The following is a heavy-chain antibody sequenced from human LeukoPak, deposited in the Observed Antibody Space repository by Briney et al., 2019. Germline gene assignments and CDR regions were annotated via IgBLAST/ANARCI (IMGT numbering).Heavy chain of an antibody. J-gene: IGHJ4*02. D-gene: IGHD6-6*01. V-gene: IGHV3-48*03. CDR3: ARESSSFDY. Sequence: GGSLRLSCAASGFTFSSYEMNWVRQAPGKGLEWVSYISSSGGTIYYADSVKGRFTVSRDNAKNSLYLQMNSLRAEDTAVYYCARESSSFDYWGQGTLVTVSS. CDR2: ISSSGGTI. CDR1: GFTFSSYE.